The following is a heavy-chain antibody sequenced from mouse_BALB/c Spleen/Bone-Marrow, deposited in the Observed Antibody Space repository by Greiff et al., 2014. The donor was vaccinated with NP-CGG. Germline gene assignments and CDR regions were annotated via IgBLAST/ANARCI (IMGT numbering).Heavy chain of an antibody. D-gene: IGHD1-1*01. Sequence: VQLQQSGAELVKPGASVKLSCTASGFNIKDTFMHWVKQRPGQGLEWIGRIDPANGITKYDPKFQGKATITADTSSNTAYLQLSSLTSEDTAVYYCAAYYYGRGGFAYWGQGTLVTVSA. CDR1: GFNIKDTF. CDR2: IDPANGIT. J-gene: IGHJ3*01. V-gene: IGHV14-3*02. CDR3: AAYYYGRGGFAY.